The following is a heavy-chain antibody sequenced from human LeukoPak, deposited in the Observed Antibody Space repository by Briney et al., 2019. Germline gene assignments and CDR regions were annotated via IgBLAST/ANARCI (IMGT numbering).Heavy chain of an antibody. D-gene: IGHD3-22*01. J-gene: IGHJ6*02. CDR2: IYYSGST. V-gene: IGHV4-59*01. CDR1: GGSISSYY. CDR3: ARVYDSSDYGMDV. Sequence: KPSETLSLTCTVSGGSISSYYWSWIRQPPGKGLEWIGYIYYSGSTNYNPSLKSRVTISVDTSKNQFSLKLSSVTAADTAVYYCARVYDSSDYGMDVWGQGTTVTVSS.